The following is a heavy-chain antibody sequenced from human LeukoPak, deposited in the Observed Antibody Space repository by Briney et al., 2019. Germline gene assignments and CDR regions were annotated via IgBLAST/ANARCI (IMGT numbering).Heavy chain of an antibody. D-gene: IGHD5-12*01. CDR3: ATRRYSGTDFDY. V-gene: IGHV5-51*01. CDR1: GYTFSSYW. CDR2: IYPGDSDT. Sequence: GEPLKISCKGSGYTFSSYWSGWVRQMPGKGLEYMGIIYPGDSDTTYRPSFQGQVTISADKLTRTAYLQWSSLKASDSAMYYCATRRYSGTDFDYWGQGTLVTVAS. J-gene: IGHJ4*02.